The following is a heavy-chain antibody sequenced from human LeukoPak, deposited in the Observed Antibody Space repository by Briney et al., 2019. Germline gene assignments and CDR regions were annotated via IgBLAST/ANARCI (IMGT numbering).Heavy chain of an antibody. V-gene: IGHV2-5*02. CDR3: ARSPYYDILTGSRGTFDY. CDR2: IYRDEDK. Sequence: SGPTLVHPTQTLTLPCTFSGFSFSTSGVGVGWIRQPPGKALEWLAVIYRDEDKRYRPSLKSRLTITKDTSKNQVVLTMTNMDPVDTATYYCARSPYYDILTGSRGTFDYWGRGILVTVSS. CDR1: GFSFSTSGVG. J-gene: IGHJ4*02. D-gene: IGHD3-9*01.